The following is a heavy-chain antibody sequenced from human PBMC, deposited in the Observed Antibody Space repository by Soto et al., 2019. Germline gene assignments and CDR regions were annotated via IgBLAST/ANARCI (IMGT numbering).Heavy chain of an antibody. D-gene: IGHD6-13*01. CDR2: INPSGGST. J-gene: IGHJ4*02. Sequence: ASLKVSCKASGYTFTSYYMHWVRQAPGQGLEWMGIINPSGGSTSYAQKFQGRVTMTRDTSTSTVYMELSSLRSEDTAVYYCARWVPGIAAAGTGFDYWGQGTLVPVSS. V-gene: IGHV1-46*01. CDR1: GYTFTSYY. CDR3: ARWVPGIAAAGTGFDY.